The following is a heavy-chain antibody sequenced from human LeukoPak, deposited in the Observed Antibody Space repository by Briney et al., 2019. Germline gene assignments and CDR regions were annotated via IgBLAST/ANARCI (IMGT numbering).Heavy chain of an antibody. CDR1: GFTFTNAW. D-gene: IGHD1-26*01. V-gene: IGHV3-30*03. CDR2: ISYDGSNR. Sequence: GGSLRLSCAASGFTFTNAWMTWVRQAPGRGLEWVAVISYDGSNRFYTDSVKGRFTISRDNARNSLYLQMNSLRAEDTAVYYCARDPYSGTYGDTYYYYMDVWGKGTTVTISS. J-gene: IGHJ6*03. CDR3: ARDPYSGTYGDTYYYYMDV.